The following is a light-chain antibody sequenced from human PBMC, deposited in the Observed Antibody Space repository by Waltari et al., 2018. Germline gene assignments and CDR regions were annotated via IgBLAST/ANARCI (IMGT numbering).Light chain of an antibody. V-gene: IGLV3-21*02. CDR3: QVWDTNSDEAI. Sequence: SSVLTQPPSVSVAPGQTARITCGGDNLGRNSVHWYQKMPGQAPVVVVSEDSDRPSGIPERFSGSNSANTATLTISRVEVGDEADYFCQVWDTNSDEAIFGGGTKLTVL. CDR2: EDS. CDR1: NLGRNS. J-gene: IGLJ2*01.